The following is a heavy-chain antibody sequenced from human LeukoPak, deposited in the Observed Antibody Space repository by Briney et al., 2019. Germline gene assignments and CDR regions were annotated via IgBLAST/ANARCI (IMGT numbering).Heavy chain of an antibody. CDR3: ARGRYCSADICSGGDAFDI. CDR2: IYTRGST. V-gene: IGHV4-4*07. J-gene: IGHJ3*02. Sequence: SETLSLTCTVSGGSINNYYWSWIRQPAGKGQEWIGRIYTRGSTNYNPSLKSRVTMSVDTSKNQFSLKLSSVTAADTAVYYCARGRYCSADICSGGDAFDIWGQGTMVSVSS. CDR1: GGSINNYY. D-gene: IGHD2-15*01.